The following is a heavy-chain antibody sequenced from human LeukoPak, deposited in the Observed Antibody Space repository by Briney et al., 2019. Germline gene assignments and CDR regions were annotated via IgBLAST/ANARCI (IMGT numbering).Heavy chain of an antibody. J-gene: IGHJ4*02. V-gene: IGHV4-38-2*01. D-gene: IGHD3-22*01. CDR3: ARHYYDSSGYSVDY. CDR2: IYHSGST. Sequence: SETLSLTCAVSGYSISSGYYWGWIRQPPGKGLEWIGSIYHSGSTYYNPSLKSGANISVDTSKNQCSLKLSSVTAADTGVYYCARHYYDSSGYSVDYWGQGTLVTVSS. CDR1: GYSISSGYY.